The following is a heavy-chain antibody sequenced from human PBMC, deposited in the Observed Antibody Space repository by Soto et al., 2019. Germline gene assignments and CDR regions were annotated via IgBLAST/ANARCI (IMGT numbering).Heavy chain of an antibody. CDR3: ARMVSVSGNGGMDV. CDR2: IDWNDDK. CDR1: GFPLSTSAMR. J-gene: IGHJ6*02. V-gene: IGHV2-70*04. D-gene: IGHD1-20*01. Sequence: SVPTMVNPTQTLTLTCTFSGFPLSTSAMRVSLIRQPPGKALEWLARIDWNDDKFYTTSLKTRLTISKDNSNNRVVLTMTNVGPVDTGTYYCARMVSVSGNGGMDVWGQGTTVTVSS.